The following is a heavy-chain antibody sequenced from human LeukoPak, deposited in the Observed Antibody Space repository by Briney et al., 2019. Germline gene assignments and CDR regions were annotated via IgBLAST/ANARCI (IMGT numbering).Heavy chain of an antibody. CDR1: GFTFISYV. Sequence: GRSLRLSCAASGFTFISYVMHWVRLAPGKGLVWVAVTSFDGSTKYYGDFVKRRFTISRDNSKNTLYLQMNSLRPEDTAVYYCARGAEYDRDPYYHYGMDVWGQGTTVTVSS. CDR2: TSFDGSTK. D-gene: IGHD3-3*01. V-gene: IGHV3-30*03. J-gene: IGHJ6*02. CDR3: ARGAEYDRDPYYHYGMDV.